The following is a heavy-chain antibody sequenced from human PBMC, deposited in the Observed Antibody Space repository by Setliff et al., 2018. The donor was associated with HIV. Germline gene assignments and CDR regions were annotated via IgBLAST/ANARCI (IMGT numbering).Heavy chain of an antibody. D-gene: IGHD5-12*01. V-gene: IGHV3-21*05. CDR2: ITDGARDI. CDR1: GFVFKTYN. CDR3: ARDRHNGDGAYDFDY. Sequence: NPGGSLRLSCAASGFVFKTYNMNWVRQAPGKGLEWISFITDGARDILYADSLEGRFTVSRDDTKNSLYLQMNNLRVEDTAVYYCARDRHNGDGAYDFDYWGQGTLVTVSS. J-gene: IGHJ4*02.